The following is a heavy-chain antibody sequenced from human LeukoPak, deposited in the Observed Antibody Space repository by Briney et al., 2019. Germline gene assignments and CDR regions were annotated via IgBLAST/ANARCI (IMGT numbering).Heavy chain of an antibody. J-gene: IGHJ4*02. CDR3: ARVRDLTGYYTRAPPPVFDY. D-gene: IGHD3-9*01. CDR1: GGSISSYY. V-gene: IGHV4-59*01. CDR2: IYYSGST. Sequence: KPSETLPLTCTVSGGSISSYYWSWIRQPPGKGLEWIGYIYYSGSTNYNPSLKSRVTISVDTSKNQFSLKLSSVTAADTAVYYCARVRDLTGYYTRAPPPVFDYWGQGTLVTVSS.